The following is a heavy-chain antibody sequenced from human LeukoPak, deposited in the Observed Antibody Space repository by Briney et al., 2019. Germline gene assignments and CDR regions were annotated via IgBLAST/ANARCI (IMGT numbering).Heavy chain of an antibody. CDR3: ATWYAADH. J-gene: IGHJ4*02. V-gene: IGHV3-48*03. D-gene: IGHD6-13*01. CDR1: GFTFSSYE. Sequence: GGSLRLSCAASGFTFSSYEMNWVRQAPGKGLEWISYISSSGTTIYYADSVKGRFTISRDNAKNSLYLQMNSLRAEDMAVYYCATWYAADHWGQGTLVTVSS. CDR2: ISSSGTTI.